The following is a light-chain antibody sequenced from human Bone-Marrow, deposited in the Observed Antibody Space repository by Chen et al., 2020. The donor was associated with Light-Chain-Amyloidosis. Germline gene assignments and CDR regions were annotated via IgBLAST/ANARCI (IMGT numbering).Light chain of an antibody. CDR3: QVWDRSSDRPV. CDR2: DDS. CDR1: NIGSTS. Sequence: SYVLTQPSSVSVAPGQTATIACGGNNIGSTSVHWYQQTPGQAPLLVVYDDSDRPSGIPERLSGANSGNTATLAISRVEAGEEAEYYGQVWDRSSDRPVFGGGTKLTVL. V-gene: IGLV3-21*02. J-gene: IGLJ3*02.